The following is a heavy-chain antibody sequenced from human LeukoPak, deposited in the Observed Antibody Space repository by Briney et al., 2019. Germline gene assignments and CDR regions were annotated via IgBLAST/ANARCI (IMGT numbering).Heavy chain of an antibody. CDR1: GYTFTGHY. V-gene: IGHV1-2*02. Sequence: ASVKVSCKASGYTFTGHYMHWVRQAPGQGLEWMGWINPNSGGTNYAQKFQGRVTMTRDTSISTAYMDLSRLRSDDTAVYYCAREPLVGATNFDYWGQGALVTVSS. CDR2: INPNSGGT. J-gene: IGHJ4*02. CDR3: AREPLVGATNFDY. D-gene: IGHD1-26*01.